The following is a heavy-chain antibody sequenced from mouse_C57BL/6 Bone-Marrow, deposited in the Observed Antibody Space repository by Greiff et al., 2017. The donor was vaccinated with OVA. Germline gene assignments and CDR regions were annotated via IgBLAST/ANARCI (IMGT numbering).Heavy chain of an antibody. D-gene: IGHD2-2*01. CDR3: IPDGYDTPYAMDY. V-gene: IGHV14-4*01. CDR1: GFNIKDDY. CDR2: LDPENGDT. Sequence: EVQLQESGAELVRPGASVKLSCTASGFNIKDDYMHWVKQRPEQGLEWIGWLDPENGDTEYASQFQGKDTITADTSSNTAYLPLSSLTSEDTAVYYCIPDGYDTPYAMDYWGQGTSVTVSS. J-gene: IGHJ4*01.